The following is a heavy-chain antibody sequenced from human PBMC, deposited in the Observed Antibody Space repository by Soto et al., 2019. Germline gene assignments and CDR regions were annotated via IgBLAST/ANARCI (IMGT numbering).Heavy chain of an antibody. Sequence: SETLSLTYDVSGDTIGTGGYTWAWIRQPPGKALEWIGHTYHSGNPYYNPSLKSRVIISVDRSKNQFSLKVRSVTAADTAVYYCARAHFETSGPWEYYFDYWGKGILVTVSS. CDR1: GDTIGTGGYT. J-gene: IGHJ4*02. CDR2: TYHSGNP. D-gene: IGHD3-22*01. V-gene: IGHV4-30-2*01. CDR3: ARAHFETSGPWEYYFDY.